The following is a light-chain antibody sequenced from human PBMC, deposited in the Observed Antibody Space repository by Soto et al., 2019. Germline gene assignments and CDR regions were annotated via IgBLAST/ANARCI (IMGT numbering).Light chain of an antibody. V-gene: IGKV3-20*01. Sequence: IVLTQSPGSMSLSPGERATLSCRASQSVSSSLAWYQQKPGQAPKLLIHYASNMASGIPDRFSGSGSGTDFTLTISRLEPEDFAVYYCQQYGSYPPLTFGGGTKVDIK. CDR1: QSVSSS. CDR3: QQYGSYPPLT. J-gene: IGKJ4*01. CDR2: YAS.